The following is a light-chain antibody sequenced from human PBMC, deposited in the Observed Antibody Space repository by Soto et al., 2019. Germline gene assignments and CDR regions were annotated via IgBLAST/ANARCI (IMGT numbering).Light chain of an antibody. CDR3: QQSYSTPRLFT. Sequence: DIQMTQSPSSLSASVGDRVTITCRASQSIGRFLNWYQQKPGKAPRLLIYAASSLQSGVPSRFRGSGSGTDFTLTISSLQPEDFATYYCQQSYSTPRLFTFGQGTNLEIK. J-gene: IGKJ2*01. V-gene: IGKV1-39*01. CDR1: QSIGRF. CDR2: AAS.